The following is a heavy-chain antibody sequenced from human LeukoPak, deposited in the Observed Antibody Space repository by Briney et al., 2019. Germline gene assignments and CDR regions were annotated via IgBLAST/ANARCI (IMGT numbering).Heavy chain of an antibody. J-gene: IGHJ3*02. D-gene: IGHD2-21*02. CDR1: GFTFDDYA. Sequence: GGSLRLSCAASGFTFDDYAMHWVRQAPGKGLEWVSLISWDGGSTYYADSVKGRFTISRDNSKNSLYLQMNSLRAEDTALYYCAKGPAYCGGDCYDSGAFDIWGQGTMVTVSS. V-gene: IGHV3-43D*03. CDR2: ISWDGGST. CDR3: AKGPAYCGGDCYDSGAFDI.